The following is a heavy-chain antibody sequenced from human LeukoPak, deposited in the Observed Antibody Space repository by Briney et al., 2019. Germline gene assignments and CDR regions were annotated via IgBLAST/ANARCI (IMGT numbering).Heavy chain of an antibody. D-gene: IGHD1-1*01. J-gene: IGHJ4*02. CDR1: GYPFTSHG. CDR3: ARDRSVGRNYNDAVDY. Sequence: ASVKVSCKASGYPFTSHGVIWVRQAPGQGLEWMGWIGPYNGNTNYAQNLQGRVTMTTDTSTSTAYMELRSLRSEDTAVYFCARDRSVGRNYNDAVDYWGQGTLVTVSS. CDR2: IGPYNGNT. V-gene: IGHV1-18*01.